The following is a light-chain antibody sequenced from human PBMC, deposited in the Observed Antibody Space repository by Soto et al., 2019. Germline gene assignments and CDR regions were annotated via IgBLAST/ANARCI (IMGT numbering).Light chain of an antibody. J-gene: IGLJ1*01. V-gene: IGLV2-14*01. Sequence: QSALTQPASVSGSPGQSITISCTGTSSDVGGYYYVSWYQNHPGKAPKLIIYEVSNRPSGVSDRFSGSKSGNTASLTTSGLQTEDEADYYCSSFTSSSTLVFGTGTKVTVL. CDR3: SSFTSSSTLV. CDR2: EVS. CDR1: SSDVGGYYY.